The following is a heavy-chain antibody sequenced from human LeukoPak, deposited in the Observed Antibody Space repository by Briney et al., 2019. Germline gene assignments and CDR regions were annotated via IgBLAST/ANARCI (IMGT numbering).Heavy chain of an antibody. J-gene: IGHJ4*02. CDR1: GFTFSTYG. Sequence: GGSLRLSCVVSGFTFSTYGMHWVRQAPGKGLEWVAAISYDGSNKYYADSVKGRFTISRDNSKNTLYLQMNSLRAEDTAVYYCAKVDSSSWYYFDYWGQGTLVTVSS. CDR3: AKVDSSSWYYFDY. V-gene: IGHV3-30*18. CDR2: ISYDGSNK. D-gene: IGHD6-13*01.